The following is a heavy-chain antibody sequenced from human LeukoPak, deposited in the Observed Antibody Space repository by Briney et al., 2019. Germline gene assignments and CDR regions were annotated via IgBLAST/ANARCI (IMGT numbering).Heavy chain of an antibody. CDR3: ARVYCGGDCYSFLLYYFDY. Sequence: PSETLSLTCAVYGGSFSGYYWSWIRQPPGKGLEWIGEINHSGSTNYNPSLKSRVTISVDTSKNQFSLKLSSVTAADTAVYYCARVYCGGDCYSFLLYYFDYWGQGTLVTVSS. J-gene: IGHJ4*02. CDR2: INHSGST. D-gene: IGHD2-21*02. CDR1: GGSFSGYY. V-gene: IGHV4-34*01.